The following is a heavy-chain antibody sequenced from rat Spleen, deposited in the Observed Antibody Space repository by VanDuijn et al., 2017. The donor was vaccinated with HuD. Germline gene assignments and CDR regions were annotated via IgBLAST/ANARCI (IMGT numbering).Heavy chain of an antibody. J-gene: IGHJ4*01. CDR2: ISPSGGST. CDR3: ARLYYYDGYYHYVMDA. D-gene: IGHD1-12*03. Sequence: EVQLAESGGGLVQPGRSLKLSCAASGFTFSDYNLAWVRQAPKKGLEWVATISPSGGSTYYRDSVKGRFTISRDNTKSTLYLQMDSLRSEDTATYYCARLYYYDGYYHYVMDAWGQGASVTVSS. V-gene: IGHV5-7*01. CDR1: GFTFSDYN.